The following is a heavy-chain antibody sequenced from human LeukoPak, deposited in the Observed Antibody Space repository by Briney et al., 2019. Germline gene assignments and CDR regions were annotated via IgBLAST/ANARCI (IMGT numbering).Heavy chain of an antibody. J-gene: IGHJ3*02. V-gene: IGHV4-30-4*01. CDR3: ARVGGSSSRLTIDI. CDR2: ISYSGYT. D-gene: IGHD6-13*01. CDR1: GGSISSGDYY. Sequence: PSETLSLTCTVSGGSISSGDYYWSWLRQPPGTGLEWLGYISYSGYTYYNPSLKSRVTISIDTSKNQFSLKLSSVTAADTAVYYCARVGGSSSRLTIDIWGQGTMVTVSS.